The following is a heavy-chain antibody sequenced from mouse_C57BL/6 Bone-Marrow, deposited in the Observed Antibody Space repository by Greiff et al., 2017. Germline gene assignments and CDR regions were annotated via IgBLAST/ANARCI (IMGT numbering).Heavy chain of an antibody. V-gene: IGHV14-4*01. Sequence: EVQLQQSGAELVRPGASVKLSCTASGFNIKDDYMHWVKQRPEQGLEWIGWIDPENGDTEYASKFQGKATITADTSSNTAYLQLSSLTSEDSAVYYCARSGIYYDYGFAYWGQGTLVTVSA. CDR3: ARSGIYYDYGFAY. J-gene: IGHJ3*01. CDR1: GFNIKDDY. CDR2: IDPENGDT. D-gene: IGHD2-4*01.